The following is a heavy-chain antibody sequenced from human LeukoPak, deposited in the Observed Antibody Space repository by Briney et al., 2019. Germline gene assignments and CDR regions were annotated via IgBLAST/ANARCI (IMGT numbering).Heavy chain of an antibody. CDR3: ARDPPHCSGGSCYPNYFDY. J-gene: IGHJ4*02. CDR1: GGSISSSSYY. CDR2: IYYSGST. D-gene: IGHD2-15*01. V-gene: IGHV4-39*07. Sequence: SETLSLTCTVSGGSISSSSYYWGWIRQPPGKGLEWIGSIYYSGSTYYNPSLKSRVTISVDTSKNQFSLKLSSVTAADTAVYYCARDPPHCSGGSCYPNYFDYWGQGILVTVSS.